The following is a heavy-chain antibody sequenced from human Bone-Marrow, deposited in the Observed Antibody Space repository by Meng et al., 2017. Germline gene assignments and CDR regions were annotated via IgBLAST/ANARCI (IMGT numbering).Heavy chain of an antibody. J-gene: IGHJ5*02. CDR1: GGSFSGNS. D-gene: IGHD3-10*01. CDR2: INQSGSA. V-gene: IGHV4-34*09. Sequence: QVQLQESGPGLVKPSQTLSLTCAVYGGSFSGNSWSWIRQPPGKGLEWIGEINQSGSAKYNPSLKSRVTMSADSSKKQFSLKMSSMTAADTAVYYCARRGGSGHYSPWGQGTLVTVSS. CDR3: ARRGGSGHYSP.